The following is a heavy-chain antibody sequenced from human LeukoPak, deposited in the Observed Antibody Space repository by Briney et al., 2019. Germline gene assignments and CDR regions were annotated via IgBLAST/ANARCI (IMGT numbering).Heavy chain of an antibody. CDR2: IYSGGST. V-gene: IGHV3-66*01. CDR1: GFTVSSNY. Sequence: GGSLRLSCAASGFTVSSNYMSWVRQAPGKGLEWVSVIYSGGSTYYADSVKGRITISRDNSKNTLYLQMNSLRAEDTAVYYCARAGGVLWFGDLHYFDYWGQGTLVTVSS. CDR3: ARAGGVLWFGDLHYFDY. J-gene: IGHJ4*02. D-gene: IGHD3-10*01.